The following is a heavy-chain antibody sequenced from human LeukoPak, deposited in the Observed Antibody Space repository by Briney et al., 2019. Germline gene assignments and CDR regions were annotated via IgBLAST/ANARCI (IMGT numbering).Heavy chain of an antibody. J-gene: IGHJ5*02. CDR3: ARPYYYDSRIDP. CDR1: GGSMSSGDYY. CDR2: MYYSGST. Sequence: PQTLSLTCTVSGGSMSSGDYYWSWIPQPPGKGLGWIAYMYYSGSTYYKPSLKSRVTMSADTSKNQLSLKLSSLTAADTAVDYCARPYYYDSRIDPWGQGILVTVSS. V-gene: IGHV4-30-4*01. D-gene: IGHD3-22*01.